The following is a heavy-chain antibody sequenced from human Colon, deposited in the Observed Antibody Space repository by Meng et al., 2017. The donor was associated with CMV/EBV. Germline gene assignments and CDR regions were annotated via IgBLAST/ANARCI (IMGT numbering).Heavy chain of an antibody. CDR1: GCSISTSSYF. J-gene: IGHJ4*02. Sequence: SETLSLTCTASGCSISTSSYFWGCTRPSPGKGLEWIGSIYHSGTTYYNPSLKSRVTISLDMSKNQFSLKVSSVTAADTAVYYCAREGDVIVPAAKVDYWGQGTLVTVSS. CDR3: AREGDVIVPAAKVDY. D-gene: IGHD2-2*01. CDR2: IYHSGTT. V-gene: IGHV4-39*07.